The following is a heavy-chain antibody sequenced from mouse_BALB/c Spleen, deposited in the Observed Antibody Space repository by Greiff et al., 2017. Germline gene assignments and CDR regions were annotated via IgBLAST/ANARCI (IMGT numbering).Heavy chain of an antibody. J-gene: IGHJ4*01. CDR3: AREADSYAMDY. D-gene: IGHD3-2*02. V-gene: IGHV1-87*01. CDR1: GYTFTSYW. Sequence: QVQLQQSGAELARPGASVKLSCKASGYTFTSYWMQWVKQRPGQGLEWIGAIYPGDGDTRYTQKFKGKATLTADKSSSTAYMQLSSLASEDSAVYYCAREADSYAMDYWGQGTSVTVSS. CDR2: IYPGDGDT.